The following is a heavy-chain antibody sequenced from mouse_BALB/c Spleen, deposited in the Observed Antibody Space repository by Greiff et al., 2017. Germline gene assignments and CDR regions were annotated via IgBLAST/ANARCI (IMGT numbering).Heavy chain of an antibody. D-gene: IGHD2-5*01. J-gene: IGHJ4*01. CDR1: GYSITSGYY. Sequence: DVKLQESGPGLVKPSQSLSLTCSVTGYSITSGYYWNWIRQFPGNKLEWMGYISYDGSNNYNPSLKNRISITRDTSKNQFFLKLNSVTTEDTATYYCARESNYYYAMDYWGQGTSVTVSS. CDR2: ISYDGSN. V-gene: IGHV3-6*02. CDR3: ARESNYYYAMDY.